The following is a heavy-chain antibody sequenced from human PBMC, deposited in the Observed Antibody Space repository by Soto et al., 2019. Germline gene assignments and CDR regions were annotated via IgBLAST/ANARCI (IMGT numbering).Heavy chain of an antibody. D-gene: IGHD3-22*01. J-gene: IGHJ4*02. CDR1: GGSISSGDYY. V-gene: IGHV4-61*08. CDR2: IDYGGGT. Sequence: PSETLSLTGTFSGGSISSGDYYWSGIRQPPGEGLEWIGDIDYGGGTNYNPSLKSRVTLSVDTSKDQFSLKLSSVTAADTAVYYCASQYYYDSSGSQTFDYWGQGTQVTAPQ. CDR3: ASQYYYDSSGSQTFDY.